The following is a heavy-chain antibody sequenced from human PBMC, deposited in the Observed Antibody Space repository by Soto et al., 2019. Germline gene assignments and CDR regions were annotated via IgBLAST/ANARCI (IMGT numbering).Heavy chain of an antibody. J-gene: IGHJ6*02. V-gene: IGHV1-2*04. Sequence: ASVKVSCKASGYTFTVYYMRWVRQAPGQGLEWMGWINPNSGGTNYAQKFQGWVTMTRDTSISTAYMELSRLRSDDTAVYYCARELPLDTAMVPTSHYYYYYGMDVWGQGTTVTV. CDR1: GYTFTVYY. CDR3: ARELPLDTAMVPTSHYYYYYGMDV. D-gene: IGHD5-18*01. CDR2: INPNSGGT.